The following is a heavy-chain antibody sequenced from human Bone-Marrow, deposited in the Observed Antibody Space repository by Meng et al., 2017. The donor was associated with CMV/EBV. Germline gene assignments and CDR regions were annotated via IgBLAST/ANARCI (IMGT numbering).Heavy chain of an antibody. V-gene: IGHV3-74*01. J-gene: IGHJ5*02. CDR1: GFSLSTYW. D-gene: IGHD5-18*01. Sequence: GESLKTSCAASGFSLSTYWMHWVRQAPGKGLVWVSRINSDGSTTNYADSVKGRFTISRDNAKNTLYQQMNSLRAEDTAVYYCARGKFQSVGIVYSYFDPWGQGALVTVSS. CDR2: INSDGSTT. CDR3: ARGKFQSVGIVYSYFDP.